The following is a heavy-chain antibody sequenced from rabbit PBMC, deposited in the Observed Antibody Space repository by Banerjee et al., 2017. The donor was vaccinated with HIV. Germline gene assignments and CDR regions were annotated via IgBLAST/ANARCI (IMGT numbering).Heavy chain of an antibody. CDR3: ARRPAMTLVVNL. J-gene: IGHJ4*01. CDR1: GFSFSSSYY. V-gene: IGHV1S40*01. CDR2: IYTGSSGFT. D-gene: IGHD2-1*01. Sequence: QSLEESGGDLVKPEGSLTLTCTASGFSFSSSYYICWVRQAPGKGLEWIGCIYTGSSGFTYYASWAKGRFTISKTSSTTVTLQMTSLTAADTATYFCARRPAMTLVVNLWGPGTLVTVS.